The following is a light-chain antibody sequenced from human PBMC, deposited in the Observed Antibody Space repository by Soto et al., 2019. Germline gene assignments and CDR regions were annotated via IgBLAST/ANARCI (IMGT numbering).Light chain of an antibody. Sequence: DIVMTQSQDSLAVSLGERATINCKSSQSVLYSSNNKNYLAWYQQKPGQPPKLLIYCASTRKSWVPDRFSGRGSGTDFSLTISSLQAEDVAVYSCHRYDSTPRTFGQGTKVEIK. J-gene: IGKJ1*01. CDR1: QSVLYSSNNKNY. CDR2: CAS. V-gene: IGKV4-1*01. CDR3: HRYDSTPRT.